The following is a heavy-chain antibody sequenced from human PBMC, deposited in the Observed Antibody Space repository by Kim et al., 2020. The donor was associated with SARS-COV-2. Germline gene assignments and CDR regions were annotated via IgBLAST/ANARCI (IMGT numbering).Heavy chain of an antibody. J-gene: IGHJ4*02. Sequence: GGSLRLSCAASGFTFSSYAMSWVRQAPGKGLEWVSAISGSGGSTYYADSVKGRFTISRDNSKNTLYLQMNSLRAEDTAVYYCAKAVNYGSGSSYYFDYWGQGTLVTVSS. CDR3: AKAVNYGSGSSYYFDY. V-gene: IGHV3-23*01. CDR1: GFTFSSYA. CDR2: ISGSGGST. D-gene: IGHD3-10*01.